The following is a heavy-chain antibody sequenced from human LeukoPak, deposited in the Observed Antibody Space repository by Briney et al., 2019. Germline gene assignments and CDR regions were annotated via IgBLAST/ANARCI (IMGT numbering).Heavy chain of an antibody. D-gene: IGHD3-22*01. CDR2: MNPNSGNT. J-gene: IGHJ4*02. V-gene: IGHV1-8*02. CDR3: VRGSSGYYLYYFDY. CDR1: GYTFTSYD. Sequence: GASVKVSCKASGYTFTSYDINWVRQATGQGLEWMGWMNPNSGNTGYAQKFQGRVTMTRNTSISTAYMELSSLRSEDTAVYYCVRGSSGYYLYYFDYWGQGTLVTVSS.